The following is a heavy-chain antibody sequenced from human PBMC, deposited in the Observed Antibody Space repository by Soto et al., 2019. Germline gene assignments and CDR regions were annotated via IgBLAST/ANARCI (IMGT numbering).Heavy chain of an antibody. CDR1: GGSISSYY. D-gene: IGHD5-18*01. Sequence: QVQLQESGPGLVKPSVTLSLTCTVSGGSISSYYWSWIRQPPGKGLEWLGFIYYSGSTNYNHALMSRVPISVDTSKNQGSLKLSSVTAAGTAVYYCARRYGSCFDYWGQGTLVTVSS. J-gene: IGHJ4*02. CDR3: ARRYGSCFDY. CDR2: IYYSGST. V-gene: IGHV4-59*08.